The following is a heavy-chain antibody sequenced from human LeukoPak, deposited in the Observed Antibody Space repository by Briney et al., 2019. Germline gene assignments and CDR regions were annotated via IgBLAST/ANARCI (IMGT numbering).Heavy chain of an antibody. V-gene: IGHV3-23*01. Sequence: GGSLRLSCAASGFTFSSYAMSWVRQAPGKGLEWVSTINTSGGSTYYADSVKGRFTISRDNSKNTLFLQMNSLRAEDTAVYYCAKGGYDSSGYYYFMTPYSDYWGQGTLVTVSS. J-gene: IGHJ4*02. CDR2: INTSGGST. D-gene: IGHD3-22*01. CDR3: AKGGYDSSGYYYFMTPYSDY. CDR1: GFTFSSYA.